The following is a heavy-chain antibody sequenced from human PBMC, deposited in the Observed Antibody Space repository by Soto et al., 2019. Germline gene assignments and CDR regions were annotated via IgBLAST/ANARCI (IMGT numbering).Heavy chain of an antibody. CDR3: VKARYSSYRGYFDY. CDR1: GFTFSSDA. Sequence: EVQLLESGGGLVQPGGSLRLSCAASGFTFSSDAMSWVRQAPGRGLEWVSSLDGSGSHTFHADSVKGRFTISRDNSKNTLYLQMNSLRAEDTAVYYCVKARYSSYRGYFDYWGQGTVVTVSS. V-gene: IGHV3-23*01. CDR2: LDGSGSHT. J-gene: IGHJ4*02. D-gene: IGHD1-1*01.